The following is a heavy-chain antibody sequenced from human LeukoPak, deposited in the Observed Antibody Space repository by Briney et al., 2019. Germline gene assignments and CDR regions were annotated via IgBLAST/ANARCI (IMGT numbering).Heavy chain of an antibody. V-gene: IGHV4-34*01. D-gene: IGHD3-22*01. CDR2: INHSGST. CDR1: GGSFSGYY. J-gene: IGHJ4*02. CDR3: ARSTRGDSSGYYLPDY. Sequence: PSETLSLTCAVYGGSFSGYYWSWIRQPPGKGLEWIGEINHSGSTNYNPSLKSRVTISVDTSKNQFSLKLSSVTAADTAVYYCARSTRGDSSGYYLPDYWGQGTLVTVSS.